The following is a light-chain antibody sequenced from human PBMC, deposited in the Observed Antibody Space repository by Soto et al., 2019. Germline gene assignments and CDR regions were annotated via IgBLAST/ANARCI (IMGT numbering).Light chain of an antibody. Sequence: QSLLTQPPSVSGAPGQRVTISCTGRISNIGAGYDVHWYHQLPGTAPKLLIYGNSNRPSGVPDRFSGSKSGTSASLAITGLQAEDEADYYCKSYDSSLSAYVFGTGTKVTVL. CDR2: GNS. CDR3: KSYDSSLSAYV. J-gene: IGLJ1*01. V-gene: IGLV1-40*01. CDR1: ISNIGAGYD.